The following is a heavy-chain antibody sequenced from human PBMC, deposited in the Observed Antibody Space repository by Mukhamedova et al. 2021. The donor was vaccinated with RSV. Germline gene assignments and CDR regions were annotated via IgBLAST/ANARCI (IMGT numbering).Heavy chain of an antibody. J-gene: IGHJ4*02. CDR2: GT. Sequence: GTYYNPSLKSRVTISVDTSKNQFSLKLSSVTAADTAVYYCARVGGYSSSSFSFDYWGQGTLVTVSS. D-gene: IGHD6-6*01. V-gene: IGHV4-30-2*05. CDR3: ARVGGYSSSSFSFDY.